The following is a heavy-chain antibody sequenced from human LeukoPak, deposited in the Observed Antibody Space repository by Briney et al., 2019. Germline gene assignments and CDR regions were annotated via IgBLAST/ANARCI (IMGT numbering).Heavy chain of an antibody. D-gene: IGHD3-22*01. V-gene: IGHV3-48*04. CDR3: ARDGNDSSGPWDY. CDR1: GFTFSSYG. Sequence: GGSLRLSCAASGFTFSSYGMHWVRQAPGKGLEWVSYISSDGPTIYYADSVKGRFTISRDNAKNSLYLQMNSLRAEDTAVYYCARDGNDSSGPWDYWGQGTLVTVSS. J-gene: IGHJ4*02. CDR2: ISSDGPTI.